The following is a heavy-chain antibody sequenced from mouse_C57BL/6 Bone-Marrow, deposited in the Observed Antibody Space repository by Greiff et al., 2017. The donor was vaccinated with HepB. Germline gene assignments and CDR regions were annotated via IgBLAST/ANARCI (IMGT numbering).Heavy chain of an antibody. CDR1: GYTFTSYW. Sequence: QVQLQQPGAELVRPGSSVKLSCKASGYTFTSYWMDWVKQRPGQGLEWIGNIYPSDSETPYNQKFKDKATLTVDKSSSTAYMQLSSLTSEDSAVYYCARFYLWYFDVWGTGTTVTVSS. D-gene: IGHD5-5*01. J-gene: IGHJ1*03. CDR2: IYPSDSET. V-gene: IGHV1-61*01. CDR3: ARFYLWYFDV.